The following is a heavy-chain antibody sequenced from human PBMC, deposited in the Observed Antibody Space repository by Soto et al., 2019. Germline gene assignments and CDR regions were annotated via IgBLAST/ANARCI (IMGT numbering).Heavy chain of an antibody. V-gene: IGHV3-11*01. Sequence: GGSLRLSCAGSGFSFSDYYMGWIRQAPGKGLEWVSYISSSGDIIYYADSVKGRFTISRDNAKNSLYLQMNSLRAEDTAVYYCARDLGYYASDGYFDYWGQGTVVTVSS. CDR1: GFSFSDYY. D-gene: IGHD3-22*01. CDR3: ARDLGYYASDGYFDY. J-gene: IGHJ4*02. CDR2: ISSSGDII.